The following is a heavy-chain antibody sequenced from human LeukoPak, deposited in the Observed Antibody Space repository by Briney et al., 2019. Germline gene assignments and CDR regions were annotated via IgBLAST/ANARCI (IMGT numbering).Heavy chain of an antibody. CDR2: IKQDGSEK. J-gene: IGHJ5*02. CDR1: GFTCSSNW. CDR3: ARVRYSSGLPPFDP. Sequence: GGSRRLSCAASGFTCSSNWMSWVGKAPGKGLECVANIKQDGSEKYYVDSVKGRFTISRDNAKNSLYLQMNSLRAEDTAVYYCARVRYSSGLPPFDPWGQGTLVTVSS. V-gene: IGHV3-7*01. D-gene: IGHD6-19*01.